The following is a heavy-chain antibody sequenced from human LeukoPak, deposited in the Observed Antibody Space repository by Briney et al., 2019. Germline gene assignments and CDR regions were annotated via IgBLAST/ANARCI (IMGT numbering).Heavy chain of an antibody. CDR2: ISGGGTST. J-gene: IGHJ2*01. V-gene: IGHV3-23*01. CDR3: AKGGGWPLRYLDL. D-gene: IGHD6-19*01. Sequence: GGSLRLSCAASGFSFSTYAMTWVRQAPGKGLEWVSVISGGGTSTFYADSVKGRFTISRDNSKNTLSLQLISLRAEDTALYYCAKGGGWPLRYLDLWGRGTLVTVSS. CDR1: GFSFSTYA.